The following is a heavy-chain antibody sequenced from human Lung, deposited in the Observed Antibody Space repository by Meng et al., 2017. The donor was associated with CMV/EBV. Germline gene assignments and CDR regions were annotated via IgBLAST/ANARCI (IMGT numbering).Heavy chain of an antibody. CDR3: VRGHTYVDYYFYGMDV. J-gene: IGHJ6*02. Sequence: GGSLRLSCAASGFTFGDFGMGWVRQAPGKGLEWVSGINGKGGTIGYADSVKGRFTISRDNGKNFLYLQMNSLRAEDTALYFCVRGHTYVDYYFYGMDVGGQGDTVTVSS. CDR2: INGKGGTI. CDR1: GFTFGDFG. V-gene: IGHV3-20*04. D-gene: IGHD5-18*01.